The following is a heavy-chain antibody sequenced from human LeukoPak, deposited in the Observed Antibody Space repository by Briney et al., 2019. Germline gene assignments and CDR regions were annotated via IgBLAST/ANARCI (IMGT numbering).Heavy chain of an antibody. V-gene: IGHV1-46*01. CDR3: ARNIVVVPAAESYYYYYGMDV. CDR2: INPSGGST. D-gene: IGHD2-2*01. CDR1: GYTSSTYY. J-gene: IGHJ6*02. Sequence: GASEKVSCTASGYTSSTYYMHWVRQAPGQGLERMGIINPSGGSTSYAQKFQGRVTMTRDTSTSTVYMELSSLRSEDTAVYYCARNIVVVPAAESYYYYYGMDVRGQGTTVTVSS.